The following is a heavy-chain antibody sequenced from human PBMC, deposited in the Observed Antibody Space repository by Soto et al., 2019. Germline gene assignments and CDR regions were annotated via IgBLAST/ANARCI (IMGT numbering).Heavy chain of an antibody. CDR2: DSTHYGNT. D-gene: IGHD3-22*01. CDR1: GYNFTSYS. CDR3: ARRVEVPVMDY. V-gene: IGHV1-18*04. Sequence: QVQVVQSGGEVKKPGASVKVSCKPSGYNFTSYSISWVRQATGQGLERMGWDSTHYGNTKYAQKSQGRVSMTANLATNTAYMELRSLKSDDTANYYCARRVEVPVMDYRGKGTLLTVSS. J-gene: IGHJ4*02.